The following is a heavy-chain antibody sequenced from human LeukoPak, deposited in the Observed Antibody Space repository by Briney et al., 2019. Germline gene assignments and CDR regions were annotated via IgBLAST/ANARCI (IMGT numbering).Heavy chain of an antibody. J-gene: IGHJ4*02. CDR3: AMRGNTWYDC. Sequence: GGSLRLSCAASGFTFSSYGMHWVRQAPGKGLEWVAVISYDGSNKYYADSVKGRFTISRDNSKNTLYLQMNSLRVEDTAVYYCAMRGNTWYDCWGQGTLVTVSS. V-gene: IGHV3-30*03. CDR1: GFTFSSYG. CDR2: ISYDGSNK. D-gene: IGHD6-13*01.